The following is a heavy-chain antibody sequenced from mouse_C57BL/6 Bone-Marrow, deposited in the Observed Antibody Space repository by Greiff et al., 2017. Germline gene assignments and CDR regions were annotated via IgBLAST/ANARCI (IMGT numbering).Heavy chain of an antibody. CDR1: GFTFSDYY. CDR2: ISNGGGST. Sequence: EVQGVESGGGLVQPGGSLKLSCAASGFTFSDYYMYWVRQTPEKRLEWVAYISNGGGSTYYPDTVKGRFTISRANAKNTLYLQMSRLKSEDTAMYYCARLYYGSSYWYFDVWGTGTTVTVSS. J-gene: IGHJ1*03. D-gene: IGHD1-1*01. CDR3: ARLYYGSSYWYFDV. V-gene: IGHV5-12*01.